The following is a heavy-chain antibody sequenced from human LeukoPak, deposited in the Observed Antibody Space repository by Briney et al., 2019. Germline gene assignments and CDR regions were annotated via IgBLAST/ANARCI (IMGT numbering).Heavy chain of an antibody. Sequence: SQTLFLTCTVSGGSISSGSYYWSWLRQPAGKGLEWIGRIYTSGSTNYNPSLKSRVTISVDTSKNQFSLKLSSVTAADTAVYYCARGGPTNFDYWGQGTLVTVSS. CDR1: GGSISSGSYY. J-gene: IGHJ4*02. CDR2: IYTSGST. CDR3: ARGGPTNFDY. V-gene: IGHV4-61*02.